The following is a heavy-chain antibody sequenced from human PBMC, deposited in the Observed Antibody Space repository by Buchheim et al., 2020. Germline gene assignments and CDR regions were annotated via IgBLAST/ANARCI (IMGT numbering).Heavy chain of an antibody. CDR3: ARGGTSGSLDY. CDR2: INTDGTDT. V-gene: IGHV3-74*01. J-gene: IGHJ4*02. CDR1: GFTFSSYW. Sequence: EVQLVDSGGGLVQPGGSLRLSCAASGFTFSSYWMHWVRQAPGKGPVWVSRINTDGTDTSYADSVTGRFTISRDNARNTLHLQMNSLEAEDTAVYFCARGGTSGSLDYWGQGTL. D-gene: IGHD3-10*01.